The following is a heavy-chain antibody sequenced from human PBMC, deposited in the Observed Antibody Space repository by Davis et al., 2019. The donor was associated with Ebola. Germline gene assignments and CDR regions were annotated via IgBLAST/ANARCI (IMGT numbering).Heavy chain of an antibody. CDR2: IIPIFGIA. J-gene: IGHJ6*02. D-gene: IGHD2-15*01. V-gene: IGHV1-69*10. Sequence: SVKVSCKASGGTFSSYAISWVRQAPGQGLEWMGGIIPIFGIANYAQKFQGRVTITADKSTSTAYMELSSLRSEDTAVYYCAGLPAATRSGYYYYGMDVWGQGTTVTVSS. CDR1: GGTFSSYA. CDR3: AGLPAATRSGYYYYGMDV.